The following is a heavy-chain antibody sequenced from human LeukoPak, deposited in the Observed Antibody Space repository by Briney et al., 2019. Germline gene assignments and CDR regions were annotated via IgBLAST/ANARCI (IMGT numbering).Heavy chain of an antibody. Sequence: GGSLRLSCTASGFTFGDYAMSWVRQAPGKGLEWVGFIRSKAYGGTTEYAASVKGRFTISRDDSKSIAYLQMNSLKTEDTAVYYCTRVTYYYGSGSYDYWGQGTLVTVSS. CDR3: TRVTYYYGSGSYDY. CDR1: GFTFGDYA. D-gene: IGHD3-10*01. CDR2: IRSKAYGGTT. V-gene: IGHV3-49*04. J-gene: IGHJ4*02.